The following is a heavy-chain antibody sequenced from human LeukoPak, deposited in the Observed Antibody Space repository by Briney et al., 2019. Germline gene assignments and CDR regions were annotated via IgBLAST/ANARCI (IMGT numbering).Heavy chain of an antibody. CDR3: ARGLYSGYDSLGQKRGVYGMDV. CDR1: GYTFTSYV. D-gene: IGHD5-12*01. CDR2: MNPNSGNT. V-gene: IGHV1-8*01. J-gene: IGHJ6*02. Sequence: ASVKVSCKASGYTFTSYVINWVRQATGQGLEWMGWMNPNSGNTGYAQKFQGRVTMTRNTSISTAYMELSSLRSEDTAVYYCARGLYSGYDSLGQKRGVYGMDVWGQGTTVTVSS.